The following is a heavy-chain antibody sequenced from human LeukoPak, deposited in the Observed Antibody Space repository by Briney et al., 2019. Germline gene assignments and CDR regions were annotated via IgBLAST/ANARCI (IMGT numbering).Heavy chain of an antibody. Sequence: GGSLRLSCAASGFTFSSYWMHWVRQAPGKGLEWVANIKQDGSEKYYVASVKGRFTISRDNAKNSLYLQMNSLRAEDTAVYYCARDPVYYDFWSGYPRFDYWGQGTLVTVSS. J-gene: IGHJ4*02. CDR2: IKQDGSEK. D-gene: IGHD3-3*01. V-gene: IGHV3-7*01. CDR3: ARDPVYYDFWSGYPRFDY. CDR1: GFTFSSYW.